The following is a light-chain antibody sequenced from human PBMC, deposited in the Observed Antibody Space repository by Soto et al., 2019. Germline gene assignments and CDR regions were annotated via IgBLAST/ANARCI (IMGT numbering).Light chain of an antibody. J-gene: IGKJ2*01. CDR1: QDISNY. CDR3: QQYDNLPRYT. Sequence: DIQMTQSPSSLSASVGDRVTITCQASQDISNYLNWYQQKPGKAPKLLIYDASNLETGVPSRFSGSGSGTDFTFTISSLQPEDIATYYCQQYDNLPRYTFDQGTKLEIK. CDR2: DAS. V-gene: IGKV1-33*01.